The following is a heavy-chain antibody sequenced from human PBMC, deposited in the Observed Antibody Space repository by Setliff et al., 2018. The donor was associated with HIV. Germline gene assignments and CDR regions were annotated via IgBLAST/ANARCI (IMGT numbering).Heavy chain of an antibody. D-gene: IGHD3-10*01. CDR2: DGDDVTTK. J-gene: IGHJ3*02. V-gene: IGHV3-48*04. Sequence: SGGSLRLSCAASGFTFSAYSMTWSRQAPGKGLEWVSYDGDDVTTKTHADSVKGRFSISRDNAKNSLYLQMSSLRAEDTAIYYCVREGYYSGFDIWGQGTMVTVSS. CDR1: GFTFSAYS. CDR3: VREGYYSGFDI.